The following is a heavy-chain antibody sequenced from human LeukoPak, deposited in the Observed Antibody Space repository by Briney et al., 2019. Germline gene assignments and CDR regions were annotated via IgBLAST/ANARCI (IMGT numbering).Heavy chain of an antibody. Sequence: SETLSLTCTVSGGSFSNHYWSWIRQPPGKGLEWIGYIYHTGSTNYNPSLKSRVTISVDTSKNQFSLKLSSVTAADTAVYYCARGNYVDWFDPWSQGTQVTVSS. V-gene: IGHV4-59*11. CDR1: GGSFSNHY. D-gene: IGHD1-7*01. CDR2: IYHTGST. J-gene: IGHJ5*02. CDR3: ARGNYVDWFDP.